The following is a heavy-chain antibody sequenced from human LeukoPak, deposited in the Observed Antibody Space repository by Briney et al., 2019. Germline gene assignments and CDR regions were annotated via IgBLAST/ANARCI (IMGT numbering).Heavy chain of an antibody. Sequence: GGSLRLSCAASGFTFTNYAMTWVRQAPGKGLEWVAATVGIGPDTYHADSVKGRFTISRDNSKNTLYLQMNNLRAEDTAIYYCAKAANYDILTGYYLDYWGQGTLVTVSS. J-gene: IGHJ4*02. CDR1: GFTFTNYA. D-gene: IGHD3-9*01. CDR2: TVGIGPDT. V-gene: IGHV3-23*01. CDR3: AKAANYDILTGYYLDY.